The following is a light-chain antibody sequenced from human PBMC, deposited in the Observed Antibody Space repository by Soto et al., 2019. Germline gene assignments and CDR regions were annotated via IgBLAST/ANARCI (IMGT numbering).Light chain of an antibody. V-gene: IGKV3-11*01. J-gene: IGKJ4*01. Sequence: EIVLTQSPVTLSLSPGERATLSCRASQSISKCLAWYQQKPGQAPRLLIYDASNRAPGIPARFSGSGSGTDFTLTISSLEPEDFAVYYCQQRSNWRGTFGGGTKVEIK. CDR3: QQRSNWRGT. CDR1: QSISKC. CDR2: DAS.